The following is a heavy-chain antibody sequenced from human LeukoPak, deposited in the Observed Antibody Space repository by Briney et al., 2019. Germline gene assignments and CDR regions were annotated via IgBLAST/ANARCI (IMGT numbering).Heavy chain of an antibody. D-gene: IGHD1-26*01. V-gene: IGHV4-39*07. Sequence: SETLSLTCTVSGGSISSSSFYWGWIRQPPGKGLEWIGSISYSGSTYYNPSLKSRVTISVDTSKNQFSLKLSSVTAADTAVYYCARTARTALVGATKPRAEYFQHWGQGTLVTVSS. J-gene: IGHJ1*01. CDR3: ARTARTALVGATKPRAEYFQH. CDR2: ISYSGST. CDR1: GGSISSSSFY.